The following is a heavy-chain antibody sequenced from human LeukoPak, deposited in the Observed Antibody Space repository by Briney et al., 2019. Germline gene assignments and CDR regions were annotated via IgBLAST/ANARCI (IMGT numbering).Heavy chain of an antibody. CDR2: IFYSGST. J-gene: IGHJ4*02. CDR3: AREDGYNSPYYFDY. CDR1: GGSISSYY. Sequence: SETLSLTCTVSGGSISSYYWSWIRQPPGKGLEWIGFIFYSGSTNYNPSVKSRVTISVDTSKNQFSLELRSVTAADTAVYYCAREDGYNSPYYFDYWGQGTLVTVSS. D-gene: IGHD5-24*01. V-gene: IGHV4-59*01.